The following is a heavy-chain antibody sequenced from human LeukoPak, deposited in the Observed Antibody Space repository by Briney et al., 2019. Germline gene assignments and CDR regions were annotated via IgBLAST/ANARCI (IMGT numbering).Heavy chain of an antibody. J-gene: IGHJ4*02. CDR3: ARGAPLGGGRQFDY. D-gene: IGHD2-15*01. Sequence: GGSLRLSCAAYGFTFSSYEMNWVRQAPGKGLERVSYISSSGSTIYYADSVKGRFTFSRDNAKNSLYLQMNSLRAEDTAVYYCARGAPLGGGRQFDYWGQGTLVTVSS. CDR1: GFTFSSYE. CDR2: ISSSGSTI. V-gene: IGHV3-48*03.